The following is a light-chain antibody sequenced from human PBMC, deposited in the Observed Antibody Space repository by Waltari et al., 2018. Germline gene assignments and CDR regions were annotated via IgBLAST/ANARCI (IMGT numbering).Light chain of an antibody. CDR2: YAS. Sequence: EVVLTPSPDFQSVTPEEKVTITCRASQSIGTSLHWYQQKPDQSPKLLIKYASQSFSGVPSRFSGSGSGTEFTLTIHNLEVEDAATYYCHQTRSLPHTFGQGTRLDIK. V-gene: IGKV6-21*01. CDR1: QSIGTS. J-gene: IGKJ5*01. CDR3: HQTRSLPHT.